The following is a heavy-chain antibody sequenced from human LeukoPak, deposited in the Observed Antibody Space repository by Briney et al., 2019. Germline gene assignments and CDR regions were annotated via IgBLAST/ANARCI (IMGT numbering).Heavy chain of an antibody. V-gene: IGHV3-23*01. J-gene: IGHJ6*03. D-gene: IGHD3-10*01. CDR1: GFTFSSYA. Sequence: GGSLRLSCAVSGFTFSSYAMNWVRQAPGKGLEWVSTISGSGGSTYYADSVKGRFTISRDNSKNTVYLQMNSLRAEDTAIYYCAKTAGSGLVYYFMDVWGKGTTVTISS. CDR2: ISGSGGST. CDR3: AKTAGSGLVYYFMDV.